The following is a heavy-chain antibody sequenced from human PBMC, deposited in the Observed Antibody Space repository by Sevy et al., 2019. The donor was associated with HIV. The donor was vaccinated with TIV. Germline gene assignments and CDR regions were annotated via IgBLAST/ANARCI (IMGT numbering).Heavy chain of an antibody. Sequence: GGSPRLSCRASGFNLGDYVMSWFRQAPGKGLDWVGFIRSKAYGETREYAASVKGRVTISREDSKGIAYLQMHRLKTEDTGRYYCTRAMYYHDSGSYYGMDVWGQGTTVIVSS. J-gene: IGHJ6*02. CDR2: IRSKAYGETR. D-gene: IGHD3-10*01. V-gene: IGHV3-49*03. CDR3: TRAMYYHDSGSYYGMDV. CDR1: GFNLGDYV.